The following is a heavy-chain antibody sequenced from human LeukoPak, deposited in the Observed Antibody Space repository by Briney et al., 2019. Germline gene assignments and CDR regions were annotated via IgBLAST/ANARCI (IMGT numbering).Heavy chain of an antibody. CDR1: GFTFSSFA. D-gene: IGHD5-18*01. CDR2: TSGTTGRT. J-gene: IGHJ4*02. Sequence: GSLRRSCAVSGFTFSSFAMSWVRQAPGKGLEWVSGTSGTTGRTHYADPVKGRITVSRDNSKNTLFLDMNSLRADDTAIYYCAKDVPRDAAMANWGQGTLVSVSS. CDR3: AKDVPRDAAMAN. V-gene: IGHV3-23*01.